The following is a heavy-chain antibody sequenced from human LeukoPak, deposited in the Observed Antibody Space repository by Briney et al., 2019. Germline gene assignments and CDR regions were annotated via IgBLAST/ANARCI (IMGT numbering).Heavy chain of an antibody. CDR1: GFTFSSYS. D-gene: IGHD1-26*01. Sequence: GGSRRLSCAASGFTFSSYSMNWVRQAPGKGLEWVSSISSSSSYIYYADSVKGRLTISRDNAKNSLYLQMNSLRAEDTAVYYCARRDDSGSRYYYYYYMDVWGKGTTVTVSS. V-gene: IGHV3-21*01. CDR2: ISSSSSYI. CDR3: ARRDDSGSRYYYYYYMDV. J-gene: IGHJ6*03.